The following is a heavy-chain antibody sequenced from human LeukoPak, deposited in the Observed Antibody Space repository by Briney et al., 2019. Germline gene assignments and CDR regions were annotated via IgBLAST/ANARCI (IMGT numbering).Heavy chain of an antibody. J-gene: IGHJ4*02. V-gene: IGHV3-7*01. Sequence: GGSLRLSCAASGFTFSSYWMSWVRQVPGKGLEWVANIKQDGSEKYYVDSVKGRFTISRDNAKNSLYLQMNSLRAEDTAVYYCARDSPYCSGGSCYLDYWGQGTLVTVSS. CDR3: ARDSPYCSGGSCYLDY. D-gene: IGHD2-15*01. CDR1: GFTFSSYW. CDR2: IKQDGSEK.